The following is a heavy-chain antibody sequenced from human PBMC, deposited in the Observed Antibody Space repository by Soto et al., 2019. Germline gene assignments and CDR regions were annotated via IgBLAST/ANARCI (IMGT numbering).Heavy chain of an antibody. CDR2: INHSGST. D-gene: IGHD3-3*01. V-gene: IGHV4-34*01. J-gene: IGHJ5*02. Sequence: PSETLSLTCAVYGGSFSGYYWSWIRQPPGKGLEWIGEINHSGSTNCNPSLKSRVTISVDTSKNQFSLKLSSVTAADTAVYYCARGLSHYDFWSGYSEFNWFDPWGQGTPVTVSS. CDR1: GGSFSGYY. CDR3: ARGLSHYDFWSGYSEFNWFDP.